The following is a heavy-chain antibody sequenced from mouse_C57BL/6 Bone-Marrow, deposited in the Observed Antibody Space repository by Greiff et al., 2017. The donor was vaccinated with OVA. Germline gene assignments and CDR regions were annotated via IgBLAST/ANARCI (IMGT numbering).Heavy chain of an antibody. J-gene: IGHJ2*01. CDR3: TPLGLYYFDY. V-gene: IGHV14-4*01. D-gene: IGHD4-1*01. CDR1: GFNIKDDY. Sequence: EVKLMESGAELVRPGASVKLSCTASGFNIKDDYMHWVKQRPEQGLEWIGWIDPENGDTEYASKFQGKATITADTSSNTAYLQLSSLTSEDTAVYYCTPLGLYYFDYWGQGTTLTVSS. CDR2: IDPENGDT.